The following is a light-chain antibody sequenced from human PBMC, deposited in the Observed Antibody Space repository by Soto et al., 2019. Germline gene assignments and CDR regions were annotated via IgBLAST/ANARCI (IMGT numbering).Light chain of an antibody. J-gene: IGKJ1*01. V-gene: IGKV4-1*01. CDR2: WAS. Sequence: DIVMTQSPHSRAVSLGERATINCKSSQSVLYSSNNKNYLAWYQQKPGQPPKLLIYWASTRESGVPDRFSGSGSGTDFTLTISSLQAEDVAVYYCQQYYSPWTFGQGTKVEIK. CDR3: QQYYSPWT. CDR1: QSVLYSSNNKNY.